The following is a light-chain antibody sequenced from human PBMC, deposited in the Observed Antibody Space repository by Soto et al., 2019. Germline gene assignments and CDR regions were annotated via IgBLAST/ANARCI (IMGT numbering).Light chain of an antibody. Sequence: QSALTQPASVSGSPGQSITISCTGTSSDVGAYNSVCWHQQHPGKAPKLMIYEVSKRPSGVSDRFSASKSGNTASLTISGLQADDEADYYCSSFTRSDTWVFGGGIKLTVL. J-gene: IGLJ3*02. CDR2: EVS. V-gene: IGLV2-14*01. CDR3: SSFTRSDTWV. CDR1: SSDVGAYNS.